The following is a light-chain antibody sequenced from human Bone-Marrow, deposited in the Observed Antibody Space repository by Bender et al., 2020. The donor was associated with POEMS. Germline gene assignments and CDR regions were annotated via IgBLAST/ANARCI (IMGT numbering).Light chain of an antibody. V-gene: IGLV2-14*01. CDR1: NSDVGGYNY. CDR2: EVS. J-gene: IGLJ2*01. Sequence: QSALTQPASVSGSPGQSITISCTGTNSDVGGYNYVSWYQQHPGKAPKLMIYEVSNRPSGVSNRFSGSKSGNTASLTISGLQAEDEADYYCCSYAGSTTYVLFGGGTKLTVL. CDR3: CSYAGSTTYVL.